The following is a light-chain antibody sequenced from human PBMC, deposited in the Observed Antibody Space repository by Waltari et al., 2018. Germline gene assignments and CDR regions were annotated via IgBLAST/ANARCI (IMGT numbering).Light chain of an antibody. CDR3: QQGNSVPFT. Sequence: IQMTQSPSSLSASVGDRVTISCRASQNIGNYLNWYQHKPGKAPNLLIFAASSLQSWVPSRFSGSGSGTDFTLTISSLQPEDFATYYCQQGNSVPFTFGQGTRLEI. J-gene: IGKJ5*01. CDR2: AAS. V-gene: IGKV1-39*01. CDR1: QNIGNY.